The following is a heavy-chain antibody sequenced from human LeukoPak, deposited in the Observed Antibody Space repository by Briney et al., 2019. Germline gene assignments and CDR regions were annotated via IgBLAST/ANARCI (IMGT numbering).Heavy chain of an antibody. V-gene: IGHV3-13*01. D-gene: IGHD2-21*02. J-gene: IGHJ4*02. CDR3: VALGDRIY. CDR1: GFTFSSYD. Sequence: GGSLRLSCAASGFTFSSYDMRWVRQATGKGLEWVSAISAAGDTYYLDSVKGRFTISRENAKNSLYLQMNSLRAGDTAVYYCVALGDRIYWGQGTLVTVSS. CDR2: ISAAGDT.